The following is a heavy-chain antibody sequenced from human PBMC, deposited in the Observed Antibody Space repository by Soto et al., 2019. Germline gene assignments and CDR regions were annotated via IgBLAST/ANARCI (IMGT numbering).Heavy chain of an antibody. D-gene: IGHD4-17*01. CDR3: ARDSGMTTVVTLSFDY. Sequence: GGSLRLSCAASGFTFSSYSMNWVRQAPGKGLEWVSSISSSSSYIYYADSVKGRFTISRDNAKNSLYLQMNSLRAEDTAVYYCARDSGMTTVVTLSFDYWGQGTLVTVSS. J-gene: IGHJ4*02. CDR1: GFTFSSYS. CDR2: ISSSSSYI. V-gene: IGHV3-21*01.